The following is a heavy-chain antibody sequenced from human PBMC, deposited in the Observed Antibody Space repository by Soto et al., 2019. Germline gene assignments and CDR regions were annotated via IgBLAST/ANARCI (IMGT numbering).Heavy chain of an antibody. Sequence: ASVKVSCKASGYTFTSYYMHWVRQAPGQGLEWMGIINPSGGSTSYAQKFQGRVAMTRDTSTSTVYMELSSLRSEDTAVYYCARDPRLKGVDYWGQGTLVTVSS. CDR1: GYTFTSYY. J-gene: IGHJ4*02. V-gene: IGHV1-46*01. CDR3: ARDPRLKGVDY. D-gene: IGHD5-12*01. CDR2: INPSGGST.